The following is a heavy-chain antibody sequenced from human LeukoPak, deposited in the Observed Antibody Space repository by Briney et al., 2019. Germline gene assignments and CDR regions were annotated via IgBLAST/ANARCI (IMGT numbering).Heavy chain of an antibody. CDR2: IKQAGSEN. V-gene: IGHV3-7*03. D-gene: IGHD3-22*01. J-gene: IGHJ5*02. Sequence: GGSLRLSCAASGFIFSSYWMTWVRQAPGKGLEWVANIKQAGSENSYVDSVKGRFTISRDNAKNSLYLQMNSLRAEDTAVYYCARVKDPTYYYDSSGYASPWGQGTLVTVSS. CDR3: ARVKDPTYYYDSSGYASP. CDR1: GFIFSSYW.